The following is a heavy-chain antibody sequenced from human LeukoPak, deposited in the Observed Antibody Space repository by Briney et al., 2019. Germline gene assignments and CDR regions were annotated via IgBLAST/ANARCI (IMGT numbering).Heavy chain of an antibody. D-gene: IGHD3-22*01. CDR3: AKDRDYYDSSGHHLVDY. V-gene: IGHV3-30*02. Sequence: GSLRLSWAAPGFPFSSYGMHWVRQAPGKGLEWVAFIRYDGSNKYYADSVKGRFTISRDNYKNTLYLQMNSLRAEDTAVYYCAKDRDYYDSSGHHLVDYWGQGTLVTVSS. CDR1: GFPFSSYG. CDR2: IRYDGSNK. J-gene: IGHJ4*02.